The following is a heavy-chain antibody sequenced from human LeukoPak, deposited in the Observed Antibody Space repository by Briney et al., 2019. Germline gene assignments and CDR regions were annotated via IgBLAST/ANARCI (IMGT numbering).Heavy chain of an antibody. CDR2: IKPDGNAQ. Sequence: PGGSLRLSCAGSGFTFSNYWMNWVRQAPGKGLEWVGNIKPDGNAQYYGDSVKGRFTISRDNAENPLYLQMNSLRAEDTAVYYCARDNYASGSLDYWGQGTLVTVSS. D-gene: IGHD3-10*01. J-gene: IGHJ4*02. CDR3: ARDNYASGSLDY. V-gene: IGHV3-7*04. CDR1: GFTFSNYW.